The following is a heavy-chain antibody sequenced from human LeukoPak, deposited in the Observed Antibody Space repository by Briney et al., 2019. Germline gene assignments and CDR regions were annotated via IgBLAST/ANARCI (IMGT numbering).Heavy chain of an antibody. CDR1: GYTFTSYG. CDR2: ISAYDGNT. J-gene: IGHJ6*03. D-gene: IGHD3-10*01. V-gene: IGHV1-18*01. Sequence: ASVKVSCKASGYTFTSYGISWVRQAPGQGPEWMGWISAYDGNTNYAQKLQGRVTMTTDTSTSTAYMELSSLRSEDTAVYYCARGPGSYYYGSGIQYYYYYMGVWGKGTTVTISS. CDR3: ARGPGSYYYGSGIQYYYYYMGV.